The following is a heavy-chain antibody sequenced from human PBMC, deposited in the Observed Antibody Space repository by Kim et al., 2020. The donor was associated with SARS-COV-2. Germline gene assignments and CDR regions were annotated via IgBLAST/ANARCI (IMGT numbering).Heavy chain of an antibody. D-gene: IGHD3-10*01. J-gene: IGHJ4*02. CDR2: TFCTSKCFN. V-gene: IGHV6-1*01. CDR1: GDSISLNTAA. Sequence: SQTLSLTCAISGDSISLNTAAWSWIRQSPSRGLEWLGRTFCTSKCFNDYALSVKSRIIINPDTSKNQFSLQLKSVTPEDTAVYYCARERGLSAGFDSWGQGTLVTVSS. CDR3: ARERGLSAGFDS.